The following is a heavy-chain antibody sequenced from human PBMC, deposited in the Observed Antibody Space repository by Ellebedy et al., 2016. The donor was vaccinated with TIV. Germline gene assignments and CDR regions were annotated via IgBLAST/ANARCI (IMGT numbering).Heavy chain of an antibody. V-gene: IGHV3-7*03. Sequence: GESLKISCTVSGFTFTRYWMGWVRQAPGKGPEWVANIESDGSGPFYAHSVLGRFTISRDNTRNSLSLQMTSLRAEDTAVYYCARHAYGGVFFDYWGQGTPVTVSS. CDR2: IESDGSGP. J-gene: IGHJ4*02. D-gene: IGHD3-16*01. CDR3: ARHAYGGVFFDY. CDR1: GFTFTRYW.